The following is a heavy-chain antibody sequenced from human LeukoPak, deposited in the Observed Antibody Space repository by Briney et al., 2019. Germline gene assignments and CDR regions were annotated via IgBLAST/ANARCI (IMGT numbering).Heavy chain of an antibody. CDR2: ISYDGSNK. J-gene: IGHJ4*02. D-gene: IGHD6-19*01. CDR1: GFTFSSYA. V-gene: IGHV3-30*04. Sequence: PGRSLRLSCAASGFTFSSYAMHWVRQAPGKGLERVAVISYDGSNKYYADSVKGRFTISRDNSKNTLYLQMNSLRAEDTAVYYCARAGSGWAYYFDYWGQGTLVTVSS. CDR3: ARAGSGWAYYFDY.